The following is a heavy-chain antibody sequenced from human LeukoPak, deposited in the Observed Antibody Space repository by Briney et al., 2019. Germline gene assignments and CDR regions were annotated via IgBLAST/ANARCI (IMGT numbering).Heavy chain of an antibody. D-gene: IGHD6-13*01. CDR3: ARLAAATDY. V-gene: IGHV3-7*01. Sequence: GGSLRLSCVASGFTFTNHWMSWVRQAPGKGLEWVANIKQDGSEKYYVDSVKGRFTISRDNAKNSLYLQMNSLRAEDTAVYYCARLAAATDYWGQGTLVTVSS. CDR1: GFTFTNHW. J-gene: IGHJ4*02. CDR2: IKQDGSEK.